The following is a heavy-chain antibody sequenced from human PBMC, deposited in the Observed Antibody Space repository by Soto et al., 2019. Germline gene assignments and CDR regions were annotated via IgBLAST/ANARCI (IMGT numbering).Heavy chain of an antibody. D-gene: IGHD6-13*01. CDR1: GFIFTGYN. Sequence: GGSLRLSCAASGFIFTGYNMNWVRQAPGKGLEWVSSISSGSSYIYYADSVKGRFTISRDNAKNSLYLQMNTIRAEDTALYYFARGRAAAGTLMFDYWGQGTRFTVS. V-gene: IGHV3-21*01. CDR2: ISSGSSYI. J-gene: IGHJ4*02. CDR3: ARGRAAAGTLMFDY.